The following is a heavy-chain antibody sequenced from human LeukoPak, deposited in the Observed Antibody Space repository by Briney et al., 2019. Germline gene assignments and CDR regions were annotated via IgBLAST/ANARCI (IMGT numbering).Heavy chain of an antibody. Sequence: GGSLRLSCAASGFTFSSYSMNWVRQAPGKGLEWVSYISSSSSTIYYADSVKGRFTISRDNAKNSLYLQMNSLRAEDTAVYYCARDPRAYYDFWSGVYYFDYWGQGTLVTVSS. V-gene: IGHV3-48*04. J-gene: IGHJ4*02. D-gene: IGHD3-3*01. CDR1: GFTFSSYS. CDR3: ARDPRAYYDFWSGVYYFDY. CDR2: ISSSSSTI.